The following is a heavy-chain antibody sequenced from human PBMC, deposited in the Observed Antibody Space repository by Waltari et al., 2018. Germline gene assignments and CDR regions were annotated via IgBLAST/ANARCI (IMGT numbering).Heavy chain of an antibody. CDR2: IYYSGGT. Sequence: QLQLQESGPGLVKPSETLSLTCTVSGGSISSSSYYWGWIRQPPGKGLEWIGSIYYSGGTYSNPSLKGRVTISVDTSKNQFSLKLSSVTAADTAVYYCARLSGGAAAGTLVDYWGQGTLVTVSS. D-gene: IGHD6-13*01. CDR1: GGSISSSSYY. V-gene: IGHV4-39*01. CDR3: ARLSGGAAAGTLVDY. J-gene: IGHJ4*02.